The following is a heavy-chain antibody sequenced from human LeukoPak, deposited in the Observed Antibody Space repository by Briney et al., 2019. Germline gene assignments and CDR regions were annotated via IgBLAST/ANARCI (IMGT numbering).Heavy chain of an antibody. D-gene: IGHD1-26*01. J-gene: IGHJ4*02. Sequence: GGSLRLSCAASGFTFSSYGMHWVRQAPGKGLEWVAFISYDGSNKDYADSVKGRFTISRDNSKNTLYLQMNSLRPEDTAVYYCARDLIHTTTEDYWGQGTLVTVSS. CDR1: GFTFSSYG. CDR2: ISYDGSNK. V-gene: IGHV3-30*19. CDR3: ARDLIHTTTEDY.